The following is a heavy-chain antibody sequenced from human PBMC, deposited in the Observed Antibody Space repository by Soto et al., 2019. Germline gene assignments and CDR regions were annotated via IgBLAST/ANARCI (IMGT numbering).Heavy chain of an antibody. Sequence: SVKVSCKASGGTFSSYSISWVRQAPGQGLEWMGGIIPIFGTANYAQKFQGRVTITADESTSTAYMELSSLRSEDTAVYYCAGGRYTIFGVVIIDYYYYGMDVWGQGTTVTVSS. J-gene: IGHJ6*02. CDR1: GGTFSSYS. CDR2: IIPIFGTA. CDR3: AGGRYTIFGVVIIDYYYYGMDV. V-gene: IGHV1-69*13. D-gene: IGHD3-3*01.